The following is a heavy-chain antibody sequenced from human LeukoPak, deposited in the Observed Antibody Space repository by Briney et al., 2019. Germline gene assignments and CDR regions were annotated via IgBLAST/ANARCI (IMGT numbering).Heavy chain of an antibody. J-gene: IGHJ4*02. Sequence: SETLSLTCTVSVYSITRGYYWGWIRQPPGKGLEWIGSIHHSGNTYYNPSLKSRVTISVDTSKNQFSLKLSSVTAADAAMYYCARLIDGDYANTHFDSWGQGTRVTVSS. CDR1: VYSITRGYY. V-gene: IGHV4-38-2*02. D-gene: IGHD4-17*01. CDR2: IHHSGNT. CDR3: ARLIDGDYANTHFDS.